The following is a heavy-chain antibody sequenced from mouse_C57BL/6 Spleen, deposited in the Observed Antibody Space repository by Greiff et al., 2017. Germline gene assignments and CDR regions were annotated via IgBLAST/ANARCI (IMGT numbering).Heavy chain of an antibody. CDR2: IDPETGGT. V-gene: IGHV1-15*01. D-gene: IGHD3-2*02. J-gene: IGHJ4*01. CDR3: TRLQRRLIYYYAMDY. CDR1: GYTFTDYE. Sequence: QVQLQQSGAELVRPGASVTLSCKASGYTFTDYEMPWVKQTPVHGLEWIGAIDPETGGTAYNQKFKGKAILTADKSSSTAYMELRSLTSEDSAVYYCTRLQRRLIYYYAMDYRGQGNSVTVAS.